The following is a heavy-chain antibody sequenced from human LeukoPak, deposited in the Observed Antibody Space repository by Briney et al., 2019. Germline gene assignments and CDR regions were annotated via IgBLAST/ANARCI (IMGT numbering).Heavy chain of an antibody. CDR3: ARAGYTISYYSLDY. V-gene: IGHV4-4*07. D-gene: IGHD1-26*01. CDR1: GGSINSYY. Sequence: SETLSLTCTVSGGSINSYYWGWIRQPAGKGLEWIGRIYTTGTTSYNPSLKSRVTILVDTSKNQFYLKLTSVTAADTAMYYCARAGYTISYYSLDYWGQGSLVTVSS. J-gene: IGHJ4*02. CDR2: IYTTGTT.